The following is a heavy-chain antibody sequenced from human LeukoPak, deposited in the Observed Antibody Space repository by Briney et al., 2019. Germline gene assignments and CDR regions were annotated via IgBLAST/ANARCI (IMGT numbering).Heavy chain of an antibody. Sequence: PGGSLRLSCAASGFNFRNYWMTWIRQAPGKGLEWVANIKEDGIENHHVDSVKGRFTVSRDNAKNSLYLQMNSLRVEDTAVYYCARGHWGMDSWGQGALVIVSS. V-gene: IGHV3-7*01. CDR2: IKEDGIEN. D-gene: IGHD7-27*01. CDR1: GFNFRNYW. J-gene: IGHJ4*02. CDR3: ARGHWGMDS.